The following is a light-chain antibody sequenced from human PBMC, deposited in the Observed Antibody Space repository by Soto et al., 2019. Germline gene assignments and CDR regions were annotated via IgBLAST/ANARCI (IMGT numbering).Light chain of an antibody. CDR1: NSDIGSYNR. V-gene: IGLV2-18*02. CDR3: RSYTTSSTLV. CDR2: EVS. Sequence: QSALTQPPSVSGSPGPSVTISCSGTNSDIGSYNRVSWYQQPPGTAPKLIIYEVSHRPSGVPARFSGSKSANAASLTISGLQAEDEADYYCRSYTTSSTLVFGGGAQLTVL. J-gene: IGLJ3*02.